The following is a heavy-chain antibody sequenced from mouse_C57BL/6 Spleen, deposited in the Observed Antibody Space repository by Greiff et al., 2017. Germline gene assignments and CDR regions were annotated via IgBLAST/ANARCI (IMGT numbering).Heavy chain of an antibody. CDR2: IRSKSNNYAT. D-gene: IGHD1-1*01. J-gene: IGHJ1*03. CDR3: VKDGSSCGYFDV. Sequence: VQLKESGGGLVQPKGSLKLSCAASGFSFNTYAMNWVRQAPGKGLEWVARIRSKSNNYATYYADSVKDRFTISRDDSESMLYLQMNNLRTEDAAMYYCVKDGSSCGYFDVWGTGTTVTVSS. CDR1: GFSFNTYA. V-gene: IGHV10-1*01.